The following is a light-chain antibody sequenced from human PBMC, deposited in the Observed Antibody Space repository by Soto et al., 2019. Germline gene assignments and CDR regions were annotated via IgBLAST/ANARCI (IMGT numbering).Light chain of an antibody. J-gene: IGKJ5*01. CDR3: QQYGSSPPSIT. Sequence: EIVLTHSPGTLSLSPGERATLSCRASQSVSSSYSAWYQQKPGQAPSLLIYGASSMATGIPDRFSGSGSGTDFTITISRLEHEDFAVYYCQQYGSSPPSITFGQGTRLEI. V-gene: IGKV3-20*01. CDR1: QSVSSSY. CDR2: GAS.